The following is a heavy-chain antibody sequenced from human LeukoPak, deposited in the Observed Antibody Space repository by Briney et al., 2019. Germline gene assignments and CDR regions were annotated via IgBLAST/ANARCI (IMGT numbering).Heavy chain of an antibody. V-gene: IGHV3-53*01. D-gene: IGHD4/OR15-4a*01. CDR3: ARVVGANGWLDP. J-gene: IGHJ5*02. Sequence: PSETLSLTCTVSGGSISSYYWSWIRQPPGKGLEWVSTIYSGGNTFYADSVKGRFTISRDNSKNTLHLQMNSLRAEDTALYYCARVVGANGWLDPWGQGTLVTVSS. CDR1: GGSISSYY. CDR2: IYSGGNT.